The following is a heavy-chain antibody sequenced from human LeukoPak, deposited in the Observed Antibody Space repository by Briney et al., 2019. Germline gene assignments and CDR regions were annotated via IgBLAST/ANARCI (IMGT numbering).Heavy chain of an antibody. D-gene: IGHD1-14*01. Sequence: GXSLRLSCGASGLTFSTYRMKWVRQAPGKGLEWVSYISSDRGTRYYADSVKGRINICRDNEKNSLYLQMNSLRAEDTAVYYCARAAQPGFDPWGQGTLVTVSS. CDR2: ISSDRGTR. J-gene: IGHJ5*02. CDR1: GLTFSTYR. CDR3: ARAAQPGFDP. V-gene: IGHV3-48*01.